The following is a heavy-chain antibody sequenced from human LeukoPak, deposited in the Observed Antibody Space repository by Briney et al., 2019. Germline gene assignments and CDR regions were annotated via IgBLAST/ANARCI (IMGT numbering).Heavy chain of an antibody. Sequence: SQTLSLTCTVSGGSISSGTYYCSWIRQHPGKGLEWIGYISYSGSTYYNPSLKSRVTISLDTSKNQFSLKLSSVSAADTAVYYCATDRDGGPGTFFDYWGQGTLVTVSS. CDR1: GGSISSGTYY. CDR3: ATDRDGGPGTFFDY. D-gene: IGHD1-14*01. J-gene: IGHJ4*02. V-gene: IGHV4-31*03. CDR2: ISYSGST.